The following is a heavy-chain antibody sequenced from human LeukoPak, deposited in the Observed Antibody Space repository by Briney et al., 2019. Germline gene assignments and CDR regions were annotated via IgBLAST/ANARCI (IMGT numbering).Heavy chain of an antibody. CDR3: TSPLHYYDSSGYSFDY. CDR2: SIPKLGIA. D-gene: IGHD3-22*01. CDR1: GGTVSSYT. Sequence: SETVSCKASGGTVSSYTINWVRQAPGQGLGWMGRSIPKLGIAKYAPKFQGRVTITADKSTSTAYMELSSLRSEDTAVYYCTSPLHYYDSSGYSFDYWGEGNLVTASS. J-gene: IGHJ4*02. V-gene: IGHV1-69*02.